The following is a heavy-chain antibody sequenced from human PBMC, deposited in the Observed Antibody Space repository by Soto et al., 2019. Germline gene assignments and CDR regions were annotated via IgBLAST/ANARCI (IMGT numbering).Heavy chain of an antibody. V-gene: IGHV3-48*03. CDR2: ISSSGSTI. Sequence: PGGSLRLSCAASGFTFSSYEMNWVRQAPGKGLEWVSYISSSGSTIYYADSVKGRFTISRDNAKNSLYLQMNSLRAEDTAVYYCARERGSGLDYWGQGTLVTVSS. D-gene: IGHD3-16*01. CDR1: GFTFSSYE. J-gene: IGHJ4*02. CDR3: ARERGSGLDY.